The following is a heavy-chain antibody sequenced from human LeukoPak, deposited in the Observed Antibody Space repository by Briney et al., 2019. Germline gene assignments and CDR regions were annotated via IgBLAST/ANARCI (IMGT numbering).Heavy chain of an antibody. CDR2: IFYSGRT. V-gene: IGHV4-39*07. J-gene: IGHJ6*03. Sequence: PSETLSLTCTVSGGSISSSTYYWGWIRQPPGKGLEWIGSIFYSGRTYYNPSLKSRVTMSVDTSKNQFSLKVSSVTAADTAVYYCARVFDSGSQAYFYYMDVWGKGTTVTISS. D-gene: IGHD3-10*01. CDR3: ARVFDSGSQAYFYYMDV. CDR1: GGSISSSTYY.